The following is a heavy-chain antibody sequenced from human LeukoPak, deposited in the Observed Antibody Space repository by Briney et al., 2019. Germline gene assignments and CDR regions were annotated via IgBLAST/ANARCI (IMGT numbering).Heavy chain of an antibody. Sequence: GASVKVSCKASGYTFTGYYMRWVRQAPGQGLEWMGWINPNSGGTNYAQKFQGWVTMTRDTSISTAYMELSSLRSEDTAVYYCARDPGDYDHWFDPWGQGTLVTVSS. CDR2: INPNSGGT. CDR3: ARDPGDYDHWFDP. J-gene: IGHJ5*02. V-gene: IGHV1-2*04. D-gene: IGHD4-17*01. CDR1: GYTFTGYY.